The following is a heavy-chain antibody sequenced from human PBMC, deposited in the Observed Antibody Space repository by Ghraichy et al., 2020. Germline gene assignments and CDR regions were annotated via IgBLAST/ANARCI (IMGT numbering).Heavy chain of an antibody. CDR3: ARKGVPAAMEGGYYFDY. J-gene: IGHJ4*02. V-gene: IGHV4-39*01. CDR1: GGSISSSSYY. Sequence: SETLSLTCTVSGGSISSSSYYWGWIRQPPGKGLEWIGSIYYSGSTYYNPSLKSRVTISVDTSKNQFSLKLSSVTAADTAVYYCARKGVPAAMEGGYYFDYWGQGTLVTVSS. D-gene: IGHD2-2*01. CDR2: IYYSGST.